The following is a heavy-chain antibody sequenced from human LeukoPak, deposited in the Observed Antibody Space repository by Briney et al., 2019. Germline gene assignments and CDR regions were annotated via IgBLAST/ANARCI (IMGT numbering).Heavy chain of an antibody. CDR1: GFTLSDYG. D-gene: IGHD1-26*01. CDR2: IPFDGSHK. V-gene: IGHV3-30*02. J-gene: IGHJ4*02. Sequence: GGSLRLSCVVSGFTLSDYGIHWVRQAPGRGLQWAAFIPFDGSHKYYADSVEGRFTISRDTSKNTLFLQMNSLTVEDTAIYFCSKDFGPWGVGATPHYWGQGTLVTVSS. CDR3: SKDFGPWGVGATPHY.